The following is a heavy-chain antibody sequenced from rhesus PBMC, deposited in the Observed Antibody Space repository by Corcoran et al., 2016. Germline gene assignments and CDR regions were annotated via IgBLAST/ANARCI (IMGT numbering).Heavy chain of an antibody. CDR2: ISGSGGST. Sequence: QVQLQESGPGLVKPSETLSLTCAVSGGSISSNYWNWIRQPPGKGLEWIGRISGSGGSTDFNPSLKSRVTISTDTSKKQFSLKLSSVTAADTAVYYCAREYNWNYYFDYWGQGVLVTVSS. CDR1: GGSISSNY. V-gene: IGHV4-173*01. J-gene: IGHJ4*01. D-gene: IGHD1-26*01. CDR3: AREYNWNYYFDY.